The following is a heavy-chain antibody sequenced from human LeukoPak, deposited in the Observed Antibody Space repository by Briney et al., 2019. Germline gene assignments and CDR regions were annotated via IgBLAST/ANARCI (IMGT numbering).Heavy chain of an antibody. J-gene: IGHJ3*02. Sequence: PGGSLRLSCAASGFTFSTYWMHWVRQAPGKGLLWVSFINNDGSTTSYADPVRGRFTISRDNAKNTLYLQMNSLRAEDTAVYYCANSISVAGTYAFNIWGQGTMVTVSS. CDR2: INNDGSTT. V-gene: IGHV3-74*01. D-gene: IGHD6-19*01. CDR1: GFTFSTYW. CDR3: ANSISVAGTYAFNI.